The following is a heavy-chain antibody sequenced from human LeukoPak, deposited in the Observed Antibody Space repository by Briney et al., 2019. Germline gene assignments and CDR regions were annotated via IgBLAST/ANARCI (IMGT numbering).Heavy chain of an antibody. CDR2: ISVYNGDT. CDR3: ARWAAATPKVKFDP. D-gene: IGHD2-15*01. CDR1: GYTFTNYG. Sequence: VASVKVSCTASGYTFTNYGIGWVRQAPGQGLEWMGWISVYNGDTNYALKLQGRVTMTTDTSTSTAYMELRSLRSDDTAVYYCARWAAATPKVKFDPWGQGTLVTVSS. J-gene: IGHJ5*02. V-gene: IGHV1-18*01.